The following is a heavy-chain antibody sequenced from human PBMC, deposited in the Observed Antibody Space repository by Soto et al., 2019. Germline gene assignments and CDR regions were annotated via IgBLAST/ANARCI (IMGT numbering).Heavy chain of an antibody. CDR1: GFTFSSYG. Sequence: QVQLVESGGGVVQPGRSLRLSCAASGFTFSSYGMHWVRQAPGKGLEWVAVISYDGSNKYYADSVKGRFTISRDNSKNTLYLQMNSLRAEDTAVYYCAKDLYDSSGYLHYWGQGTLVTVSS. D-gene: IGHD3-22*01. CDR2: ISYDGSNK. V-gene: IGHV3-30*18. J-gene: IGHJ4*02. CDR3: AKDLYDSSGYLHY.